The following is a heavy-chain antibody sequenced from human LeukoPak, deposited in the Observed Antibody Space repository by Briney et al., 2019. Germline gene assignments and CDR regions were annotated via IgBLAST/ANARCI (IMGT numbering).Heavy chain of an antibody. Sequence: PSQTLSLTCTVSGASISSDSYYWSWIRQPAGKGLEWIGRIYSSGNTNYNPVLMSRVTISLDTSKNQLSLSLSSVTAADTAVYYCARDMTGSGWNDAFDIWGQGTMVTVSS. CDR3: ARDMTGSGWNDAFDI. CDR2: IYSSGNT. CDR1: GASISSDSYY. J-gene: IGHJ3*02. D-gene: IGHD6-19*01. V-gene: IGHV4-61*02.